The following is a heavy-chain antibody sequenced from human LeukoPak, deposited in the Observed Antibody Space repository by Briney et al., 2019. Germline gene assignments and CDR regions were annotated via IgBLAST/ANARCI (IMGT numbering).Heavy chain of an antibody. Sequence: GGSLRLSCAASGFILNNYGVHWVRQAPGKGLEWVAVISYDGRYTYYADSVKGRFTISRDHSENMVYLQMDSLRAEDTAMYYCAADSVDTAMVDIWGQGTMVTVSS. CDR2: ISYDGRYT. D-gene: IGHD5-18*01. CDR3: AADSVDTAMVDI. V-gene: IGHV3-30*03. CDR1: GFILNNYG. J-gene: IGHJ3*02.